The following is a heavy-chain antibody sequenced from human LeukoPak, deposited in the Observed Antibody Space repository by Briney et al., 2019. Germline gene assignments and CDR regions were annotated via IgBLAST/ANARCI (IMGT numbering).Heavy chain of an antibody. CDR2: INPKSGGT. CDR1: GYTFTGYY. CDR3: ARAPVTSCRGAFCYPFDI. D-gene: IGHD2-15*01. Sequence: ASVKVSCKASGYTFTGYYIHCVRQAPGQGLEWMGWINPKSGGTNYAQKFQGRVTMTRDTSINTAYMELTSLRSDDTAVYYCARAPVTSCRGAFCYPFDIWGQGTLVTVSS. V-gene: IGHV1-2*02. J-gene: IGHJ4*02.